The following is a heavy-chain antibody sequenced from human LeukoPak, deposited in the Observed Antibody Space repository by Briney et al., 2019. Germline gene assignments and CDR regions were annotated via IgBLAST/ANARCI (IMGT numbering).Heavy chain of an antibody. CDR3: ARSPGEVVNPEYAFDI. CDR2: ISSNGGST. V-gene: IGHV3-64*01. Sequence: GGSLRLSCAASGFTFSSYAMHWVRHAPGKGLEYVLAISSNGGSTYYANSVKGRFTISRDNSKNTLYLQMGSLRAEDMAVYYCARSPGEVVNPEYAFDIWGQGTMVTVSS. J-gene: IGHJ3*02. D-gene: IGHD3-10*01. CDR1: GFTFSSYA.